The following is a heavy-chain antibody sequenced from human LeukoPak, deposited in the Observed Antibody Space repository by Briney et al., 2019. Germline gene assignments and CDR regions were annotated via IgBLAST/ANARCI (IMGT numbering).Heavy chain of an antibody. D-gene: IGHD6-19*01. J-gene: IGHJ4*02. V-gene: IGHV3-7*01. Sequence: PGGSLRLSCAASGFTFSTYWMSWVRQAPGKGLEGVANIKQDGSDKYYVDSVKGLFTISRDNAKNSLYLQMNSLRAEDTAVYYCAREARRESSGWFVEYWGQGTLVTVSS. CDR3: AREARRESSGWFVEY. CDR2: IKQDGSDK. CDR1: GFTFSTYW.